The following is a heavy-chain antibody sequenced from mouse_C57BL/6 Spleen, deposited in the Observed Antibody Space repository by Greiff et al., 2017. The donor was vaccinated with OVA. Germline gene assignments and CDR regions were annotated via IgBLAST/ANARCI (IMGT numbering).Heavy chain of an antibody. CDR3: ARRDYGSSSYAMDY. V-gene: IGHV1-77*01. CDR2: IGTGRGST. CDR1: GYTFPDYY. J-gene: IGHJ4*01. Sequence: QVQLQQSGAELVKPGASVKISCKASGYTFPDYYINWVKQRPGQGLEWIGKIGTGRGSTSYNEKCKGKATLTADKYSSPAYMQLSSLTAEDSAVYFCARRDYGSSSYAMDYGGQGTSVTVSS. D-gene: IGHD1-1*01.